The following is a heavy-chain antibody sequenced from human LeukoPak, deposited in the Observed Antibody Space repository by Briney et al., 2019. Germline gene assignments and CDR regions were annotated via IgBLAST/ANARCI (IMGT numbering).Heavy chain of an antibody. CDR2: IYYSGST. V-gene: IGHV4-38-2*02. CDR1: GYSISSGYY. J-gene: IGHJ3*02. Sequence: SSETLSLTCTVSGYSISSGYYWGWIRQPPGKGLEWIGSIYYSGSTYYNPSLKSRVTISVDTSKNQFSLKLSSVTAADTAVYYCARVRRILFAFDIWGQGTMVTVSS. D-gene: IGHD1-1*01. CDR3: ARVRRILFAFDI.